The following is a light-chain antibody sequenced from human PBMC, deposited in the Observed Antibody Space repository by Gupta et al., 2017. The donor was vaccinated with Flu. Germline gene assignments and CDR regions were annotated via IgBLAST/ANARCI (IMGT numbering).Light chain of an antibody. J-gene: IGKJ2*01. Sequence: DIQMTQSPSSLSASVGDRVSITCRASQYISNNLNWFQQKPGEAPKLLIYLISSLESGVPSRFSGTGSGTDFTLTISSLQPDDFATYYCQQTDSLPYTFGQGTNLEIK. V-gene: IGKV1-39*01. CDR2: LIS. CDR3: QQTDSLPYT. CDR1: QYISNN.